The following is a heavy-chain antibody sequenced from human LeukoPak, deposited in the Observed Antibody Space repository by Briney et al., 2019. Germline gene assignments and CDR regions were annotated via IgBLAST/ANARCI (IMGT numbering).Heavy chain of an antibody. CDR1: GYLISSGYY. Sequence: PSETLSLTCTVPGYLISSGYYWGWVRQPPGEGLEWIASISNSGDTYYKSSLKSRLTLSMDTLKNQFSLKLSSVTAADTALYYCARAPGSGWSDWGRGTLVTVSS. J-gene: IGHJ4*02. CDR3: ARAPGSGWSD. D-gene: IGHD6-19*01. V-gene: IGHV4-38-2*02. CDR2: ISNSGDT.